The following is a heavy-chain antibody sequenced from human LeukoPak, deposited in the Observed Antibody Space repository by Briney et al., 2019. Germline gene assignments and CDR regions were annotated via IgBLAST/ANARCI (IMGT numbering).Heavy chain of an antibody. Sequence: SETLSLTCTVSGGSISSYYWSWIRQPPGKGLEWIGYIYYSGSTNYNPSLKSRVTISVDTSKNQFSLKLSSVTAADTAVYYCARARVWIQLIDYWGQGTLVTVSS. V-gene: IGHV4-59*12. D-gene: IGHD5-18*01. CDR3: ARARVWIQLIDY. J-gene: IGHJ4*02. CDR2: IYYSGST. CDR1: GGSISSYY.